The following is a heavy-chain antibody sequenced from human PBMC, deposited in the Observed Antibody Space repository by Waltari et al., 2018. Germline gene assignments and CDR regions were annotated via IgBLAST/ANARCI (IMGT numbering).Heavy chain of an antibody. V-gene: IGHV1-24*01. Sequence: QVQLVQSGAEVKKPGASVKVSCKVSGYTLTELSMHWVRQAPGKGLEWMGGFDPEDGETIYAQKFQGRVTMTEDTSTDTAYMELSSLRSEDTAVYYCATANRLIVGASVPYGMDVWGQGTTVTVSS. CDR3: ATANRLIVGASVPYGMDV. J-gene: IGHJ6*02. CDR2: FDPEDGET. CDR1: GYTLTELS. D-gene: IGHD1-26*01.